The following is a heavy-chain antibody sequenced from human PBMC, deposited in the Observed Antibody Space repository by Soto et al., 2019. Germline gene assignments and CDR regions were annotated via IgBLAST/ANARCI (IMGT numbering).Heavy chain of an antibody. J-gene: IGHJ4*02. D-gene: IGHD1-26*01. CDR3: AHAYGGRSLY. V-gene: IGHV2-5*02. CDR1: GFSLTTDRVG. Sequence: QITLKESGPTLVKPTQTLTLTCTFSGFSLTTDRVGVGWIRQPPGEALEWLAVIYWDDSKTYRPSLQSRLTITKDTTKNRLSLTMTNMDSLDTATYYFAHAYGGRSLYWGQGTLVSVSP. CDR2: IYWDDSK.